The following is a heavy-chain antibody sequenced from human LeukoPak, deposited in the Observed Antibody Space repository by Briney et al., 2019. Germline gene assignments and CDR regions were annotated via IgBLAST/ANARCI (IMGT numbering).Heavy chain of an antibody. CDR1: GFNLITND. J-gene: IGHJ4*02. CDR2: LYSDGNT. Sequence: PGGSLRLSCAASGFNLITNDMTWVRQAPGKGLEWVSVLYSDGNTKYADSVQGRFTISRDNSKNTLYLEMNSLSPDDTAVYYCARGVEPLAANTLAYWGQGTLVTVSS. D-gene: IGHD1-14*01. CDR3: ARGVEPLAANTLAY. V-gene: IGHV3-53*01.